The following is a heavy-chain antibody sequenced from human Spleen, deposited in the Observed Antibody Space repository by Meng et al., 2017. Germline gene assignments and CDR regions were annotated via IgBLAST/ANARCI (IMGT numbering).Heavy chain of an antibody. CDR2: ILHDGVRK. D-gene: IGHD2-15*01. J-gene: IGHJ4*02. Sequence: GGSLRLSCTASGLTFGDYAMSWVRLAPGKGLEWVAIILHDGVRKYYTDSVKDRFTISRDDSKNTLYLQMYSLRPEDTAVYFCARDSGEESYFDYWGQGTLVTVSS. V-gene: IGHV3-30*14. CDR1: GLTFGDYA. CDR3: ARDSGEESYFDY.